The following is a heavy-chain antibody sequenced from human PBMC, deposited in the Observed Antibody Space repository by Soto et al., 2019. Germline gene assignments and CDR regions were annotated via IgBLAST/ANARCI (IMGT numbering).Heavy chain of an antibody. CDR1: GGSISSGGYY. J-gene: IGHJ4*02. CDR3: AAVDTAMALDY. D-gene: IGHD5-18*01. Sequence: SETLSLTCTVSGGSISSGGYYWSWIRQHPGKGLEWIGYIYYSGSTYYNPCLKSRVTISVDTSKNQFSLKLSSVTAADTAVYYGAAVDTAMALDYWGQGTLVTVSS. V-gene: IGHV4-31*03. CDR2: IYYSGST.